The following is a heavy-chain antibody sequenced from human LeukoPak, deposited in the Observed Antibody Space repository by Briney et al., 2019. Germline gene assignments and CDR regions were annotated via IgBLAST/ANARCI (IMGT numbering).Heavy chain of an antibody. J-gene: IGHJ4*02. CDR1: GFNFCTYA. CDR3: ASDMTGSGRYPFDY. Sequence: GGSLRLSCAPSGFNFCTYAVTCVCQAPGQGLEWVSGISGSGGNTYYADSVKGRFTISRDNSKNTLYLQMNSLRAEDTAVYSCASDMTGSGRYPFDYWGQGTLVTVSS. D-gene: IGHD6-19*01. CDR2: ISGSGGNT. V-gene: IGHV3-23*01.